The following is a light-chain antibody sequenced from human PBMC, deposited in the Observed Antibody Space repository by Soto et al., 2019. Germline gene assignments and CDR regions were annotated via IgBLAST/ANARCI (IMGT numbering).Light chain of an antibody. CDR1: SSDVGGYDY. CDR2: DVY. Sequence: QSALTQPASVSGSPGQSITISCTGTSSDVGGYDYVSWFQQYPGKAPSLMLYDVYRRPSGVSYRFSGSKSDNTASLTISGLQAEDEADYYCSSYTTTSTVVFGGGTKVTVL. V-gene: IGLV2-14*01. CDR3: SSYTTTSTVV. J-gene: IGLJ2*01.